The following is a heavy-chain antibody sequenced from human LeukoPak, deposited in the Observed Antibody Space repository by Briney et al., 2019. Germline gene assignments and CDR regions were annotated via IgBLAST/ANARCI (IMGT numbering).Heavy chain of an antibody. J-gene: IGHJ5*02. Sequence: ASVKVSCKVSGYTLTELSMHWVRQAPGKGPEWMGGFDPEDGETIYAQKFQGRVTMTEDTSTDTAYMELSSLRSEDTAVYYCATNRLVRGVIIRNWFDPWGQGTLVTVSS. CDR3: ATNRLVRGVIIRNWFDP. CDR2: FDPEDGET. CDR1: GYTLTELS. D-gene: IGHD3-10*01. V-gene: IGHV1-24*01.